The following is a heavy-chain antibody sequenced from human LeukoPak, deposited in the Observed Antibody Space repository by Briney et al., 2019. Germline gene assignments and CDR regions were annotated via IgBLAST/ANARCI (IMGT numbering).Heavy chain of an antibody. CDR3: AKSPHYYCYGMDV. CDR1: GFTVSSNY. Sequence: PGGSLRLSCAASGFTVSSNYMSWVRQAPGKGLEWVSVIYSGGSTYYADSVKGRFTISRDNSKNTLYLQMNSLRAEDTAVYYCAKSPHYYCYGMDVWGQGTTVTVSS. J-gene: IGHJ6*02. V-gene: IGHV3-66*01. CDR2: IYSGGST.